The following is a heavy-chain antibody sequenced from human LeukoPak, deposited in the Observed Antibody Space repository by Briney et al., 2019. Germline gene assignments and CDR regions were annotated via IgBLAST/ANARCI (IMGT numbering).Heavy chain of an antibody. CDR1: GYTFTSYY. J-gene: IGHJ4*02. D-gene: IGHD3-22*01. CDR3: ARAKTTYYYDSSGYGFDY. V-gene: IGHV1-46*01. Sequence: ASVKVFCKASGYTFTSYYMHWVRQAPGQGLEWMGIINPSGGSTSYAQKFQGRVTMTRDTSTSTVYMELSSLRSEDTAVYYCARAKTTYYYDSSGYGFDYWGQGTLVTVSS. CDR2: INPSGGST.